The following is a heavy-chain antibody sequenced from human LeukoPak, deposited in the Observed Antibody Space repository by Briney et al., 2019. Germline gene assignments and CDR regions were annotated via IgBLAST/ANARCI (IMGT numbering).Heavy chain of an antibody. CDR1: GDSITSGSYY. CDR2: IYYTGGT. V-gene: IGHV4-31*03. CDR3: ARGPAAVVVAATRAFDI. Sequence: SETLSLTCTVSGDSITSGSYYWAWIRQHPGKGLEWIGYIYYTGGTHYNPSLKSRLTISVDTSENHFSLKLSSVTAADTAIYFCARGPAAVVVAATRAFDIWGQGTMVTVSS. D-gene: IGHD2-15*01. J-gene: IGHJ3*02.